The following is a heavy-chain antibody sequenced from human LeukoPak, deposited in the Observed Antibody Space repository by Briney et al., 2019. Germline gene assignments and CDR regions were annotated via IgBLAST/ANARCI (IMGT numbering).Heavy chain of an antibody. CDR1: GYTFTSYG. D-gene: IGHD3-10*01. CDR3: AREGSYGSDFDY. CDR2: INAGNGNT. V-gene: IGHV1-3*03. J-gene: IGHJ4*02. Sequence: ASVKVSCKASGYTFTSYGISWVRQAPGQRLEWMGWINAGNGNTKYSQEFQGRVTITRDTSASTAYMELSSLRSEDMAVYYCAREGSYGSDFDYWGQGTLVTVSS.